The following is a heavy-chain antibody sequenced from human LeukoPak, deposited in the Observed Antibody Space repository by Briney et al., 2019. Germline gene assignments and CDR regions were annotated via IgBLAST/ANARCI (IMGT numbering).Heavy chain of an antibody. J-gene: IGHJ4*02. CDR2: IKADGSEK. CDR1: GFPFSSSW. D-gene: IGHD2-15*01. Sequence: PGGSLRLSCAASGFPFSSSWMSWVGQAPGKRLEWVANIKADGSEKHYVDSVKGRFTISRDNAKTSLYLQMNSLRVEDTGVYYCTMGVELLPYWGQGTLVTVSS. V-gene: IGHV3-7*01. CDR3: TMGVELLPY.